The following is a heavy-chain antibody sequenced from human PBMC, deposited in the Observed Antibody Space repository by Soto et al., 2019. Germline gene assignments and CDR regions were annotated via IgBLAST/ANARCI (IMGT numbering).Heavy chain of an antibody. J-gene: IGHJ6*02. CDR3: ARGGYYDNSWGKLSHYGLDV. V-gene: IGHV1-18*01. D-gene: IGHD3-16*01. CDR2: ISPYNDYT. Sequence: QVQLAQSANEVKKPGASVRVSCKAAGYTFIRYGIAWVQQAPGQGLEWMGWISPYNDYTVYAQKFQGRVSMTADTSTRTVYMNLRGLKSDDTAVYYCARGGYYDNSWGKLSHYGLDVWGQGTSVSVSS. CDR1: GYTFIRYG.